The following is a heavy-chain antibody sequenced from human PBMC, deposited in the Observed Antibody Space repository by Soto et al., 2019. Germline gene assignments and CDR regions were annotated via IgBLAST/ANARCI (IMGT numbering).Heavy chain of an antibody. CDR2: INHSGST. CDR1: GGSFSGYY. V-gene: IGHV4-34*01. CDR3: ARALSHKALDY. Sequence: ASETLSLTCAVYGGSFSGYYWSWIRQPPGKGLEWIGEINHSGSTNYNPSLKSRVTISVDTSKNQFSLKLSSVTAADTAVYYCARALSHKALDYWGQGTLVT. J-gene: IGHJ4*02.